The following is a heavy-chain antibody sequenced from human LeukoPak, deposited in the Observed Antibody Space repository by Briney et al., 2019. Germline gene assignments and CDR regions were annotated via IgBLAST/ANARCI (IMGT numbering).Heavy chain of an antibody. CDR3: ARAGALGGPWYSSSWNFDY. CDR1: GFTFSSYW. CDR2: INSDGSST. Sequence: GGSLRLSCAASGFTFSSYWMHWVRQAPGKGLVWVSRINSDGSSTSYADSVKGRFTISRDNAKNSLYLQMNSLRAEDTAVYYCARAGALGGPWYSSSWNFDYWGQGTLVTVSS. J-gene: IGHJ4*02. D-gene: IGHD6-13*01. V-gene: IGHV3-74*01.